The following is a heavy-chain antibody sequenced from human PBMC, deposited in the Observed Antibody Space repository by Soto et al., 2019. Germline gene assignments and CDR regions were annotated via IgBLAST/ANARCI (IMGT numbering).Heavy chain of an antibody. J-gene: IGHJ4*02. CDR2: ISSSSSYI. CDR3: ARDRLRYFDWYPSPPAE. CDR1: GFTFSSYS. Sequence: GGSLRLSCAASGFTFSSYSMNWVRQAPGKGLEWASSISSSSSYIYYADSVKGRFTISRDNAKNSLYLQMNSLRAEDTAVYYCARDRLRYFDWYPSPPAEWGQGTLVTVSS. V-gene: IGHV3-21*01. D-gene: IGHD3-9*01.